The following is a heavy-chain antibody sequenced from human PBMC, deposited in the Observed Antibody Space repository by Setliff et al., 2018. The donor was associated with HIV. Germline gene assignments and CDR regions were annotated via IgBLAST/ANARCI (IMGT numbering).Heavy chain of an antibody. D-gene: IGHD3-9*01. V-gene: IGHV3-7*03. J-gene: IGHJ3*02. Sequence: LRLSCAASGFTFSSYWMNWVRQAPGRGLEWVANVKQDGGDKYYAGSVKGRFTISRDNAKSSLYLQINNLTVEDTAVYYCATDAYHDSLTGPTPGAFDIWGQGRVVTVSS. CDR1: GFTFSSYW. CDR3: ATDAYHDSLTGPTPGAFDI. CDR2: VKQDGGDK.